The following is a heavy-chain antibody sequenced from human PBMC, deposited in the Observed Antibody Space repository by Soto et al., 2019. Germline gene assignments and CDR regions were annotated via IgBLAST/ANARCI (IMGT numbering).Heavy chain of an antibody. CDR2: INADGSYA. CDR3: ARDFTTAETPGDDFDY. D-gene: IGHD4-17*01. Sequence: GGSLRVSCAASGFTFTNYWMHWVRQVPWKGLVWVSRINADGSYASYADFVKGRFTISRDNSRNTVHLQMNSLSAEDTAVYYCARDFTTAETPGDDFDYWGQGIPVTVSS. V-gene: IGHV3-74*01. J-gene: IGHJ4*02. CDR1: GFTFTNYW.